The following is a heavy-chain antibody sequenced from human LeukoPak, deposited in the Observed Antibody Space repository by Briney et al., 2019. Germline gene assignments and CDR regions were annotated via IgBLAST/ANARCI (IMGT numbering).Heavy chain of an antibody. CDR1: GGSISSGSYY. CDR3: ARDRGGYYASGRYYYYYMDV. D-gene: IGHD3-22*01. J-gene: IGHJ6*03. CDR2: IYTSGST. V-gene: IGHV4-61*02. Sequence: SETLSLTCTVSGGSISSGSYYWSWIRQPAGKGLEWIGRIYTSGSTNYNPSLKSRVTISVDTSKNQFSLKLSSVTAADTAVYYCARDRGGYYASGRYYYYYMDVWGKGTTVTVSS.